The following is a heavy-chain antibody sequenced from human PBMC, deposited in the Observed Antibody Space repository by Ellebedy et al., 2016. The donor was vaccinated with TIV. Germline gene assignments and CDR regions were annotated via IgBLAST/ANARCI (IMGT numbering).Heavy chain of an antibody. CDR2: ISGSGGWT. D-gene: IGHD5-12*01. CDR3: AKDLNSGYGGPSGFDI. V-gene: IGHV3-23*01. J-gene: IGHJ3*02. CDR1: GITFSSYG. Sequence: GESLKISCEAFGITFSSYGMNWVRQAPGVGLEWVSCISGSGGWTYYADAVKGRFTISRDNSKNTVFLQMNSLRAEDTAMYYCAKDLNSGYGGPSGFDIWGQGTMVTVSS.